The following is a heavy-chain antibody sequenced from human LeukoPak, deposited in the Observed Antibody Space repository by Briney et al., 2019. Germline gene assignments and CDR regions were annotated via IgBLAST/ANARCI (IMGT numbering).Heavy chain of an antibody. J-gene: IGHJ4*02. CDR3: ARGHYDVLAASYKWTPDY. Sequence: GGSLRLSCAASGFTFNTFNMNWVRQAPGKGLEWVSSITSGGDYIYYADSVKGRFTTSRDNAKNSLSLQMNSLRVEDTAVYYCARGHYDVLAASYKWTPDYWGQGTLVTVSS. V-gene: IGHV3-21*01. CDR2: ITSGGDYI. CDR1: GFTFNTFN. D-gene: IGHD3-9*01.